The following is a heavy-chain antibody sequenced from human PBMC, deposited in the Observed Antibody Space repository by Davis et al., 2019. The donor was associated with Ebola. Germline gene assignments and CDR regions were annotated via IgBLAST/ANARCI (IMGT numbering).Heavy chain of an antibody. J-gene: IGHJ6*02. CDR1: GFTFSDYY. V-gene: IGHV3-66*01. CDR2: IYSGGST. D-gene: IGHD4-23*01. CDR3: SRDNSPPPEMRFFYGMDV. Sequence: GESLKLSCAASGFTFSDYYMSWVRQAPGKGLAWVSVIYSGGSTYYADSVKGRFTISRDNAKNTMYLQMDGLRGEDTAIYYCSRDNSPPPEMRFFYGMDVWGQGTTVVVPS.